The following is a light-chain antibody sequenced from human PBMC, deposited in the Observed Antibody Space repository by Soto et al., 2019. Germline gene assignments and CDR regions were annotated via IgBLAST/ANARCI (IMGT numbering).Light chain of an antibody. CDR1: QDIAAY. V-gene: IGKV1D-12*01. J-gene: IGKJ5*01. Sequence: IQMKQSPSSVSATVGDRVTITCRASQDIAAYLAWYQHKPGRAPELLIHAASSLQSGVPSRFSGSGSGTDFTLTINSLQPEDFATYYCQQAYSFPITFGQGTRLEIK. CDR2: AAS. CDR3: QQAYSFPIT.